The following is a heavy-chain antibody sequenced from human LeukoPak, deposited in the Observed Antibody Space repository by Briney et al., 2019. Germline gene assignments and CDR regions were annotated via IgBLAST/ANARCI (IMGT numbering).Heavy chain of an antibody. CDR3: AKDLIPRVNSGSLL. V-gene: IGHV3-30*04. CDR2: ISYDGSNK. D-gene: IGHD1-26*01. J-gene: IGHJ4*02. Sequence: PGGSLRLSCAASGFTFSSYAMHWVRQAPGKGLEWVAVISYDGSNKYYADSVKGRFTISRDNSKNTLYLQMNSLRAEDTAVYYCAKDLIPRVNSGSLLWGQGTLVTVSS. CDR1: GFTFSSYA.